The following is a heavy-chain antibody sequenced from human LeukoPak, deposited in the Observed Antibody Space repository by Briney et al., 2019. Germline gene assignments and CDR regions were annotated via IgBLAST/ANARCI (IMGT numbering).Heavy chain of an antibody. CDR2: ISSDGSNK. J-gene: IGHJ4*02. D-gene: IGHD4-23*01. CDR1: GFTFSSYA. CDR3: ARAPTVVSYFDY. Sequence: PGGSLRLSCAASGFTFSSYAMHWVRQAPGKGLEWVAVISSDGSNKYYADSVKGRFTISRDNSKNTLYVQMNSLRAEDTAVYYCARAPTVVSYFDYWGQGTLVTVSS. V-gene: IGHV3-30-3*01.